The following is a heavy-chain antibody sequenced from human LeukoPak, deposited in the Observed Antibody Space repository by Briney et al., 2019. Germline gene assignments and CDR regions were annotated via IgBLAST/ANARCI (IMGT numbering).Heavy chain of an antibody. J-gene: IGHJ3*02. CDR1: GYSISSGYY. Sequence: PSETLSLTCAVSGYSISSGYYGGWIRQSPGQGLEWIGSIYHSGSTYYNPSLKSRVTISVDTSKNQFSLKLSSVTAADTAVYYCARTYYDFWSGYSDAFHIWGQGTMVTVSS. CDR3: ARTYYDFWSGYSDAFHI. CDR2: IYHSGST. D-gene: IGHD3-3*01. V-gene: IGHV4-38-2*01.